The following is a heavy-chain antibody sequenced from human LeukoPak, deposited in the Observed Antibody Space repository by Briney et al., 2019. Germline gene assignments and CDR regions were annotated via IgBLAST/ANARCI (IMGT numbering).Heavy chain of an antibody. CDR3: ARLRKEGRRDFWTYKDDYYYYYMDV. D-gene: IGHD3/OR15-3a*01. V-gene: IGHV4-38-2*02. CDR1: GYSISCGYY. Sequence: PSETLSLTCTVSGYSISCGYYWGWIRQPPGKGLEWIGSIYHSGSTYYNPSLKSRVTISVDTSKNQFSLKLSSVTAADTAVYYCARLRKEGRRDFWTYKDDYYYYYMDVWGKGTTVTVSS. CDR2: IYHSGST. J-gene: IGHJ6*03.